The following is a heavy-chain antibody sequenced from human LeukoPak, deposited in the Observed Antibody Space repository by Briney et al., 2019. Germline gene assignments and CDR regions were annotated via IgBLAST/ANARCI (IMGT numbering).Heavy chain of an antibody. CDR2: INHNGGTT. D-gene: IGHD6-19*01. CDR1: GFTFSIFT. J-gene: IGHJ4*02. Sequence: GGSLRLSCAASGFTFSIFTMNWVRQAPGEGLEWVSIINHNGGTTYYTDSVKGRFTISRDNSNNTVYLQMNSLRAEDTAIYYCAKDGLCPSVCPTKIDVAGYVDSWGQGTLVTVSS. V-gene: IGHV3-23*01. CDR3: AKDGLCPSVCPTKIDVAGYVDS.